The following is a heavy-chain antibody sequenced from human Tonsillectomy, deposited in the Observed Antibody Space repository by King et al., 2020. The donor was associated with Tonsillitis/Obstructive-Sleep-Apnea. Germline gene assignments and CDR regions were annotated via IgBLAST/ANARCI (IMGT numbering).Heavy chain of an antibody. CDR2: IYYSGST. CDR1: GGSISSSSYY. D-gene: IGHD3-3*01. V-gene: IGHV4-39*01. CDR3: ARLAFGVVTPYPDY. J-gene: IGHJ4*02. Sequence: QLQESGPGLVKPSETLSLTCTVSGGSISSSSYYWGWIRQPPGKGLEWIGSIYYSGSTYYNPSLKSRVTISVDTSKNQFSLKLSSVTAADTAVYYCARLAFGVVTPYPDYWGQGTLVTVSS.